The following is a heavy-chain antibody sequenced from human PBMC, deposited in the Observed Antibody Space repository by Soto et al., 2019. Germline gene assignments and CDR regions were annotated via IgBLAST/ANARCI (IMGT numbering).Heavy chain of an antibody. CDR2: IVPTVDTS. J-gene: IGHJ4*02. D-gene: IGHD5-12*01. CDR1: GATFGSYA. Sequence: QVQLVQSGAEVRQPASSVKVSCKTSGATFGSYAITRVRQAPGQGLEWMGGIVPTVDTSTYAQKFQGRVTMTADKFTNTVYMELSSLISDDPAVYYCVRVVAIPGYPDNWGQGTLVTVSS. V-gene: IGHV1-69*14. CDR3: VRVVAIPGYPDN.